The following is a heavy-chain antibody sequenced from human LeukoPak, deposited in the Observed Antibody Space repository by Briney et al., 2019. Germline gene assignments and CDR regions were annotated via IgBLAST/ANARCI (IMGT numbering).Heavy chain of an antibody. D-gene: IGHD1-1*01. V-gene: IGHV4-34*01. J-gene: IGHJ4*02. CDR2: INHSGGT. CDR3: ARDRGTWNDDGFDY. Sequence: SETLSLTCAVYGGSFSGYYWSWIRQPPGKGLEWIGEINHSGGTKYNPSLKSRVTISVDTSKNQFSLKLSSVTAADTAVYYCARDRGTWNDDGFDYWGQGTLVTVSS. CDR1: GGSFSGYY.